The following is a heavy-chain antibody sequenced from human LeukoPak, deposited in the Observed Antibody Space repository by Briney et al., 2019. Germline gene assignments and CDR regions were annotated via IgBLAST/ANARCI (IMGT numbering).Heavy chain of an antibody. J-gene: IGHJ4*02. CDR2: ISSSSSYI. D-gene: IGHD6-13*01. CDR1: GFTFSSYS. V-gene: IGHV3-21*01. Sequence: GGSLRPSCAASGFTFSSYSMNWVRRAPGKGREWVSSISSSSSYIYYADSVKGRFTISRDNAKNSLYLQMNSLRAEDTAVYYCARDPRIAAAGIFDYWGQGTLVTVSS. CDR3: ARDPRIAAAGIFDY.